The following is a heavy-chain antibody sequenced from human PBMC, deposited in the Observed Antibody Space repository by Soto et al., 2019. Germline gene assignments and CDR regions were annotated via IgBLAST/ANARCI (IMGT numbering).Heavy chain of an antibody. J-gene: IGHJ3*01. CDR3: ARQERRDALDL. CDR2: ISYDGSNK. V-gene: IGHV3-30*03. Sequence: QVQLVESGGGVVQPGRSLRLSCAASGFTFSSYGMHWVRQAPGKGLEWVAVISYDGSNKYYADSVKGRFTISRDNSKNALYLQMNSLRAEDTAVYYCARQERRDALDLWGQGTMVTVSS. D-gene: IGHD1-26*01. CDR1: GFTFSSYG.